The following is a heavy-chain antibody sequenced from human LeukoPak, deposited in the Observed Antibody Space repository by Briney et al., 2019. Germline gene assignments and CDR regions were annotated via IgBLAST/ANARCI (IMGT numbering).Heavy chain of an antibody. CDR2: ISSSGGTI. CDR1: GFTFSSYE. V-gene: IGHV3-48*03. D-gene: IGHD6-6*01. J-gene: IGHJ4*02. CDR3: ARDFEQRGSSSVDY. Sequence: QPGGSLRLSCAASGFTFSSYEMNWVRQAPGKGLEWVSFISSSGGTIYYADSVKGRFTISRDNAKSSLYLQMNSLRAEDTAVYYCARDFEQRGSSSVDYWGQGTLVTVSS.